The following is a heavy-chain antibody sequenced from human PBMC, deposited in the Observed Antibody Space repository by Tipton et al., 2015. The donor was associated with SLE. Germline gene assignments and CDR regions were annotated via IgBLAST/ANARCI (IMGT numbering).Heavy chain of an antibody. J-gene: IGHJ3*02. D-gene: IGHD3-3*01. Sequence: SLRLSCAASGFTFSSYAMSWVRQAPGKGLEWVSAISGSGGSTYYADSVKGRFTISRDNSKNTLYLQINSLRAEDTAVYYCAEDYPIFGVVITGGRAFDIWGQGTMVTVSS. CDR1: GFTFSSYA. CDR3: AEDYPIFGVVITGGRAFDI. V-gene: IGHV3-23*01. CDR2: ISGSGGST.